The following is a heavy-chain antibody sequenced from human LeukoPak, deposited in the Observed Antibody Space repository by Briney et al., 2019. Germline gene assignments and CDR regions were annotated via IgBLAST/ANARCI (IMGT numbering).Heavy chain of an antibody. CDR1: GGSISRTNW. Sequence: SETLSLTCAVSGGSISRTNWWTWVRQPPGKGLEWIGEVYHDGSTNYHPSLKTRVTISVDTSRNQFSLRLTSMTAADTAVYYCASSPVGAARLPQENWFDPWGQGTLVTVSS. V-gene: IGHV4-4*02. D-gene: IGHD6-6*01. J-gene: IGHJ5*02. CDR3: ASSPVGAARLPQENWFDP. CDR2: VYHDGST.